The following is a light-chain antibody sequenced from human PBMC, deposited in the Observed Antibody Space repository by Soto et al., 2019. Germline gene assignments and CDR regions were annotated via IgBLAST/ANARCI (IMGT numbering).Light chain of an antibody. Sequence: DIQMTQSPSTLSASVGDRVTITCRASHSISNKLAWYQQKPGKAPKVLIFDASSLESGVPSRFSASGSGTEFSLTLSSLQPDDSATYYCQHYGFLWTFGQGTKVDIK. CDR1: HSISNK. CDR3: QHYGFLWT. V-gene: IGKV1-5*01. J-gene: IGKJ1*01. CDR2: DAS.